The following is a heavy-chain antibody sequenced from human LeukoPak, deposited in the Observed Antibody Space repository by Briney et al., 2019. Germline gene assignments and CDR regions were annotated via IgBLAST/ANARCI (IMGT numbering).Heavy chain of an antibody. D-gene: IGHD3-16*01. Sequence: PSQTLSLTCAISGDSVSSNSAAWHWTRQSPSRGLEWLGRTYYRSKWSSDYAVSLKSRITINPDTSKNHFSLQLNSVTPEDTAVYYCARILRSAFDFWGQGTLVTVSS. CDR3: ARILRSAFDF. J-gene: IGHJ3*01. V-gene: IGHV6-1*01. CDR2: TYYRSKWSS. CDR1: GDSVSSNSAA.